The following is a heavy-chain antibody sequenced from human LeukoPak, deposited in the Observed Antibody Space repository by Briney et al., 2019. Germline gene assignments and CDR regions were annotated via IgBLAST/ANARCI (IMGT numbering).Heavy chain of an antibody. CDR3: AREGQYYDYVWGSYQQAPSFDY. J-gene: IGHJ4*02. CDR1: GGTCSSYA. CDR2: IIPILCIA. V-gene: IGHV1-69*04. Sequence: GASVKVSCKASGGTCSSYAISWVRQAPGQGLEWMGRIIPILCIANYAQKFQGRVTITADKSTSTAYMELSSLRSEDTAVYYCAREGQYYDYVWGSYQQAPSFDYWGQGTLVTVSS. D-gene: IGHD3-16*02.